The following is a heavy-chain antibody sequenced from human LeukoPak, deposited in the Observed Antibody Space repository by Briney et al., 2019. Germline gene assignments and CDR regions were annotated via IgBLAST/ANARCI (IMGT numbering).Heavy chain of an antibody. J-gene: IGHJ4*02. CDR2: ISSSGTHT. V-gene: IGHV3-23*01. Sequence: GGSLRLSCEASGFTFSDYAMSWVRQAPGKGLEWVSAISSSGTHTYDADSVKGRFTISRDNAKNSLYLQMNSLRAEDTAVYYCARGGTYSNQIDYWGQGTLVTVSS. CDR3: ARGGTYSNQIDY. D-gene: IGHD4-11*01. CDR1: GFTFSDYA.